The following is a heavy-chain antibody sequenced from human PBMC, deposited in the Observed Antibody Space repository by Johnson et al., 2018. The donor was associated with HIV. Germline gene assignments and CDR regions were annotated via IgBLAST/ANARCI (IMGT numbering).Heavy chain of an antibody. CDR1: GFTVTSNY. J-gene: IGHJ3*02. D-gene: IGHD3-9*01. V-gene: IGHV3-66*01. CDR2: IYSGGST. Sequence: VQLVESGGGLVQPGGSLRLSCAVSGFTVTSNYMTWVRQSPWKGLEWVSVIYSGGSTYYADSVKGRFTISRDNSKNMLYLQMNSLRPEDTAVYYCARDGRDLVTRGSFDIWGQGTVVTVSS. CDR3: ARDGRDLVTRGSFDI.